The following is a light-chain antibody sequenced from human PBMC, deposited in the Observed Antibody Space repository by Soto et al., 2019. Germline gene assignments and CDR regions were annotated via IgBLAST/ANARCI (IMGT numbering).Light chain of an antibody. J-gene: IGLJ1*01. V-gene: IGLV1-40*01. CDR1: SSNIGAGND. Sequence: QAVVTQPPSVSGAPGQRVTISCTGSSSNIGAGNDVHWYQHLPGTAPKLLIYGNGNRPSGVPDRFSGSKSGTSASPAITGLQAEDEADYYCQSYDSSLSGSEVFGTGTKLTVL. CDR3: QSYDSSLSGSEV. CDR2: GNG.